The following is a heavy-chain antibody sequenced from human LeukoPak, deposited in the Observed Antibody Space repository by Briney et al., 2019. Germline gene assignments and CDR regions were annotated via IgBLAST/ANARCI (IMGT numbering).Heavy chain of an antibody. J-gene: IGHJ4*02. D-gene: IGHD3-22*01. Sequence: MPSETLSLTCTVSGDSINSLDLWSWVRQPPGKGLEWIGEMYLSGTTHSNPSVKSRVTISIDKSKNQFFLNLCSVTAADTAVYYCAGLVGRYSSGLYYYYFDYWGQGTLVTVSS. CDR1: GDSINSLDL. V-gene: IGHV4-4*02. CDR3: AGLVGRYSSGLYYYYFDY. CDR2: MYLSGTT.